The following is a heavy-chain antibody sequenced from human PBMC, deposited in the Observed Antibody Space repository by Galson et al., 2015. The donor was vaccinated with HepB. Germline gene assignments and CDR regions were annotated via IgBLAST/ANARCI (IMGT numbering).Heavy chain of an antibody. D-gene: IGHD6-19*01. CDR3: AREVWLVHYPFDY. Sequence: SGAEVTKPGESLTISCKASGYTFTSYGISWVRQAPGQGLEWMGWISAYNGNTNYAQKLQGRVTMTTDTSTSTAYMELRSLRSDDTAVYYCAREVWLVHYPFDYWGQGTLVTVSS. CDR1: GYTFTSYG. CDR2: ISAYNGNT. V-gene: IGHV1-18*04. J-gene: IGHJ4*02.